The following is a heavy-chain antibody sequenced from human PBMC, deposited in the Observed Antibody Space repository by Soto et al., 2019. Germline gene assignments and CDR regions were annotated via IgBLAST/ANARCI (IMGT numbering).Heavy chain of an antibody. V-gene: IGHV1-69*02. CDR3: ASPPNGSGSRNWFDP. CDR1: GGTFSSYT. Sequence: QVQLVQSGAEVKKPGSSVKVSCKASGGTFSSYTISWVRQAPGQGLEWMGRIIPILGIANYAQKFQGRVTITADKSTSTVYMELSSLRSEDTAVYYCASPPNGSGSRNWFDPWGQGTLVTVFS. D-gene: IGHD3-10*01. J-gene: IGHJ5*02. CDR2: IIPILGIA.